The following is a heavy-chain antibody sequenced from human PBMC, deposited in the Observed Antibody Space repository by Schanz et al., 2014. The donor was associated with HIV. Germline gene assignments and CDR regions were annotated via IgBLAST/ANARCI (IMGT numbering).Heavy chain of an antibody. D-gene: IGHD1-20*01. V-gene: IGHV3-9*01. Sequence: EVQLVESGGGLVQPGRSLRLSCATSGFFLDDYAMHWVRQAPGKGLEWVSGISWNSGSIGYAESVKGRFTISRVNSKNTLYLQMNSLRAEDTAIYYCAKTSITLGMDVWGQGTTVTVSS. CDR2: ISWNSGSI. CDR1: GFFLDDYA. CDR3: AKTSITLGMDV. J-gene: IGHJ6*02.